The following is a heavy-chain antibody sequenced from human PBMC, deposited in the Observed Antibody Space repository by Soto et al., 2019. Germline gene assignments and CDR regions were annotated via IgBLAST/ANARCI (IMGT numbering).Heavy chain of an antibody. CDR3: ARLRTITIFGVVTNSDGMDV. Sequence: GGSLRLSCAASGFTFSSYDMHWVRQATGKGLEWVSAIGTAGDTYYPGSVKGRFTISRENAKNPLYLQMNSLRAEDTAVYYCARLRTITIFGVVTNSDGMDVWGQGTTVTVSS. CDR2: IGTAGDT. CDR1: GFTFSSYD. V-gene: IGHV3-13*01. D-gene: IGHD3-3*01. J-gene: IGHJ6*02.